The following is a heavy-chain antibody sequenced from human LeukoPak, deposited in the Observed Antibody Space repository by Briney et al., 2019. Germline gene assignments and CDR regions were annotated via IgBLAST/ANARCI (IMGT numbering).Heavy chain of an antibody. V-gene: IGHV4-59*04. J-gene: IGHJ2*01. CDR2: ISYSGYT. Sequence: SETLSLTCTVSGGSISSHYWSWIRLPPGKGLEWIGYISYSGYTNYNPSLKSRVTMSVDTSKNQFSLKLTSVTAADTAVYYCAGWLLPWYFDLWGRGTLVTVSS. CDR1: GGSISSHY. CDR3: AGWLLPWYFDL. D-gene: IGHD3-22*01.